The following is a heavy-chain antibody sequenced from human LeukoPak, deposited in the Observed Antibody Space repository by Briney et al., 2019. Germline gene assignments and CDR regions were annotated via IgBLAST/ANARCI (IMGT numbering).Heavy chain of an antibody. J-gene: IGHJ5*02. CDR2: ISSSSSYI. CDR3: AREDSSGWYVWFDP. V-gene: IGHV3-21*01. CDR1: GFTFSSYS. D-gene: IGHD6-19*01. Sequence: RTGGSLRLSCAASGFTFSSYSMNWVRQAPGKGLEWVSSISSSSSYIYYADSVKGRFTISRDNAKNSLYLQMNSLRAEDTAVYYCAREDSSGWYVWFDPWGQGTLVTVSS.